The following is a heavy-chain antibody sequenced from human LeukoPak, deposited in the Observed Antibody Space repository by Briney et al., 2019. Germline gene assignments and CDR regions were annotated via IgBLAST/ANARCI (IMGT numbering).Heavy chain of an antibody. D-gene: IGHD3-22*01. CDR2: INHSGST. Sequence: SETLSLTCAVYGGSFSDYYWSWIRQPPGKGLEWIGEINHSGSTNYNPSLKSRVTISVDTSKNQFSLKLSSVTAADTAVYYCARGRGYYYDSSGYGYWGQGTLVTVSS. J-gene: IGHJ4*02. CDR3: ARGRGYYYDSSGYGY. V-gene: IGHV4-34*01. CDR1: GGSFSDYY.